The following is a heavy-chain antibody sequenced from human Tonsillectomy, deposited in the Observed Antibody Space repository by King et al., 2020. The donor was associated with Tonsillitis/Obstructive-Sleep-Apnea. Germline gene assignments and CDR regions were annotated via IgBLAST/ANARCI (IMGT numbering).Heavy chain of an antibody. J-gene: IGHJ4*02. V-gene: IGHV3-15*01. CDR1: GFIFSNAW. D-gene: IGHD2-2*01. Sequence: VQLVESGGGLVKPGGSLRLSCAASGFIFSNAWMSWVRQAPGKGLEWVGRIKSKTDGGTTGYAAPVKGRFTISRDDSKNTVYLQMNSLKTEDTAGYYCATEAYCSSSSCPGSFDHWGQGALVTVSS. CDR2: IKSKTDGGTT. CDR3: ATEAYCSSSSCPGSFDH.